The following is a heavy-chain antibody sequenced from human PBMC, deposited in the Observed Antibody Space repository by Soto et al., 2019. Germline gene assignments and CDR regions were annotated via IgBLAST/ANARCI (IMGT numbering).Heavy chain of an antibody. V-gene: IGHV3-30*04. CDR3: ARDTGVGSSSWYSPYYYYGMDV. J-gene: IGHJ6*02. D-gene: IGHD6-13*01. CDR2: ISYDGSNK. Sequence: GGSLRLSCAASGFTFSSYAMHWVRQAPGKGLEWVAIISYDGSNKYYADSVKGRFTISRDNSKNTLYLQMNSLRAEDTAVYYCARDTGVGSSSWYSPYYYYGMDVWGQGTTVTVSS. CDR1: GFTFSSYA.